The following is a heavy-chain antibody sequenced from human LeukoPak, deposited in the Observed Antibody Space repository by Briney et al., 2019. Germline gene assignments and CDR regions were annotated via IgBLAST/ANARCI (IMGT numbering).Heavy chain of an antibody. Sequence: SVKVPCKASGGTFSSYTISWGRQAPGQGLEWMGRIIPILGIANYAQKFQGRVTITADKSTSTAYMELSSLRSEDTAVYYCARVSPTIAAAGTWADAFDIWGQGTMVTVSS. CDR3: ARVSPTIAAAGTWADAFDI. D-gene: IGHD6-13*01. J-gene: IGHJ3*02. V-gene: IGHV1-69*02. CDR1: GGTFSSYT. CDR2: IIPILGIA.